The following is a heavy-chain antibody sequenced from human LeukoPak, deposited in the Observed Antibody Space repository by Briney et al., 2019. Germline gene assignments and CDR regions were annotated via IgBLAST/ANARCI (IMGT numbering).Heavy chain of an antibody. V-gene: IGHV3-23*01. CDR1: GFTFSNYA. D-gene: IGHD3-10*01. CDR2: IGGSGGST. CDR3: AKVREVVVRGLIYTWFDP. Sequence: GGSLRLSCVAAGFTFSNYAMSWVRQAPGKGLEWVSDIGGSGGSTYYADSVKGRFTISRDNSKNTLYLQMNSLGAEDTAVYYCAKVREVVVRGLIYTWFDPWGQGTLVTVSS. J-gene: IGHJ5*02.